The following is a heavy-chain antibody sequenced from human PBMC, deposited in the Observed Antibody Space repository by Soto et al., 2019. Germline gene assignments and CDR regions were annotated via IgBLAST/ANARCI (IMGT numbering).Heavy chain of an antibody. CDR1: GVSISSGDYY. CDR2: IYYSGST. CDR3: ARVTIAQFWFDP. D-gene: IGHD4-4*01. J-gene: IGHJ5*02. V-gene: IGHV4-30-4*01. Sequence: ASETLSLTCPVSGVSISSGDYYWSWIRQPPGKGLEWIGYIYYSGSTYYNPSLKSRVTISVDTSKNQFSLKLSSVTAADTAVYYCARVTIAQFWFDPWGQGTLVTVSS.